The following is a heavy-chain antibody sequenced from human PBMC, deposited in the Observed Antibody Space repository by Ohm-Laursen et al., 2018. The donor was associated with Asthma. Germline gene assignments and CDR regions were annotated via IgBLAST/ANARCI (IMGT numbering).Heavy chain of an antibody. CDR1: GGSFSGYY. CDR3: ARVREDSSGYPLVDY. CDR2: IYHSGST. V-gene: IGHV4-34*01. D-gene: IGHD3-22*01. Sequence: SETLSLTCAVYGGSFSGYYWSWIRQPPGKGLEWIGYIYHSGSTYYNPSLKSRVTISVDRSKNQFSLKLSSVTAADTAVYYCARVREDSSGYPLVDYWGQGTLVTVSS. J-gene: IGHJ4*02.